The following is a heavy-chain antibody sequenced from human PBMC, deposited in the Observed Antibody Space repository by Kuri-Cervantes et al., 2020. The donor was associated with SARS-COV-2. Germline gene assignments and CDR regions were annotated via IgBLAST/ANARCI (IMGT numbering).Heavy chain of an antibody. CDR1: GFTFSNSD. Sequence: GGSLRLSCAASGFTFSNSDMNWVRQAPGKGLEWVSGVSWNGSRTHYADSVKGRFIISRDNSRNFQYQQMNSLRPEDMAVYYCVRHKAAAGIVAPDWGQGTLVTVSS. J-gene: IGHJ4*02. V-gene: IGHV3-19*01. D-gene: IGHD6-13*01. CDR2: VSWNGSRT. CDR3: VRHKAAAGIVAPD.